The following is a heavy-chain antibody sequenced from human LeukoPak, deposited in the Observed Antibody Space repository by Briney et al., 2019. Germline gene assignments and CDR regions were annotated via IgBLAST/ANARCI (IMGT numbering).Heavy chain of an antibody. V-gene: IGHV3-43D*03. CDR2: ISWDGGST. CDR3: AKGYSSSRAWVYYMDV. Sequence: GGSMRLSCAVFGFIFADYAMHWVRPAPGKGLEWVSLISWDGGSTYYADSVKGRFTISRDNSKNSLYLQMNSLRAEDTALYYCAKGYSSSRAWVYYMDVWGKGTTVTVSS. J-gene: IGHJ6*03. D-gene: IGHD6-13*01. CDR1: GFIFADYA.